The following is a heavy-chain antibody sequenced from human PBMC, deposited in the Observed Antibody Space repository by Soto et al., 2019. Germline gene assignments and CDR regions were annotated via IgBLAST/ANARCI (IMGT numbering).Heavy chain of an antibody. CDR1: GGSISSSSYY. Sequence: QLQLQESGPGLVKPSETLSLTCTVSGGSISSSSYYWGWIRQPPGKGLEWIGSIYYSGSTYYNPSLTSRGTISVDTSKHQFSLKLSSVTAADTAVYYCARHWGPDIVVVPAAMVNYYYYGMDVWGQGTTVTVSS. CDR2: IYYSGST. V-gene: IGHV4-39*01. D-gene: IGHD2-2*01. J-gene: IGHJ6*02. CDR3: ARHWGPDIVVVPAAMVNYYYYGMDV.